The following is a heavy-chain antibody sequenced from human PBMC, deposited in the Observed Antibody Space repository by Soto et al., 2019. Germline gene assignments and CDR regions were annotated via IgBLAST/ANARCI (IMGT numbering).Heavy chain of an antibody. Sequence: GGSLRLSCAASGFTFSSYAMRWVRQAPGKGLEWVAVISYDGSNKYYADSVKGRFTISRDNSKNTLYLQMNSLRAEDTAVYYSARDRRYYDSSGLNIGAFDIWGQGTMVTVSS. CDR2: ISYDGSNK. J-gene: IGHJ3*02. V-gene: IGHV3-30-3*01. D-gene: IGHD3-22*01. CDR1: GFTFSSYA. CDR3: ARDRRYYDSSGLNIGAFDI.